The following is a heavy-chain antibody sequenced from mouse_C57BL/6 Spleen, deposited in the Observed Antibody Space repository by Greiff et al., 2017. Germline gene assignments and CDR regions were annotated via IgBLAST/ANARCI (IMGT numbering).Heavy chain of an antibody. V-gene: IGHV1-55*01. Sequence: VQLQQPGAELVKPGASVKMSCKASGYTFTSYWITWVKQRPGQGLEWIGDIYPGSGSTNYNEKFKSKATLTVDTSSSTAYMQLSSLTSEDSAVYYCAKYYSNYGDYFDYWGQGTTLTVSS. D-gene: IGHD2-5*01. CDR2: IYPGSGST. CDR1: GYTFTSYW. CDR3: AKYYSNYGDYFDY. J-gene: IGHJ2*01.